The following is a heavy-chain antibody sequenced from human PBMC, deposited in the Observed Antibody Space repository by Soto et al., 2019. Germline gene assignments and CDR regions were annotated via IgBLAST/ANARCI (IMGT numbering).Heavy chain of an antibody. D-gene: IGHD2-15*01. CDR2: ISGDGGST. CDR3: ATDGGKDC. J-gene: IGHJ4*02. CDR1: GFTFDDYA. Sequence: GGSLRLSCAASGFTFDDYAMHWVRQAPGKGLEWVSLISGDGGSTYYVDSVKGRFTISRDNSKNSLYLQMNSLRTEDTALYYCATDGGKDCWGQGTLVTVSS. V-gene: IGHV3-43*02.